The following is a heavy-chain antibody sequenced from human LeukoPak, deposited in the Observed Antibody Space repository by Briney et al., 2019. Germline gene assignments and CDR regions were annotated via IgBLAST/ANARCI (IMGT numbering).Heavy chain of an antibody. Sequence: GGSLRLSCAASGFILSNYALMWLRQSPGNRLEWVSAIRGSGGGTFYADSVKGRFTISRENSKNTLYLQMNGLRAEDTAVYYCARDPNGDYIGAFDMWGRGTLVTVSS. D-gene: IGHD4-17*01. V-gene: IGHV3-23*01. CDR3: ARDPNGDYIGAFDM. J-gene: IGHJ3*02. CDR2: IRGSGGGT. CDR1: GFILSNYA.